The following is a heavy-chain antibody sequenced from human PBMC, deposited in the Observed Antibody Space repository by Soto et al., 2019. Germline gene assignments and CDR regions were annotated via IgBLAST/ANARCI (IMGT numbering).Heavy chain of an antibody. J-gene: IGHJ6*02. V-gene: IGHV3-30-3*01. D-gene: IGHD1-26*01. CDR1: GFTFSSYA. Sequence: GRSLRRSCAPSGFTFSSYAMHWVRKATGKGLEWLAVISYDGSNRYYADSVMGRFTISRDNSRSTLYLQMNSLRAEDTAVYYCARSYGIVEATTPLFPYYYGMDVWGQGTTVTVSS. CDR2: ISYDGSNR. CDR3: ARSYGIVEATTPLFPYYYGMDV.